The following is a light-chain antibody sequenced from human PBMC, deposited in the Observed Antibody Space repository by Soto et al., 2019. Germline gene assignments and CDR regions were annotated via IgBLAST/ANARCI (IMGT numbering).Light chain of an antibody. CDR1: QSVKDN. CDR3: QQYNNWPLT. CDR2: GAS. J-gene: IGKJ4*01. V-gene: IGKV3D-15*01. Sequence: EVVMTQSAATLSVSPGERATLSCRASQSVKDNLAWYQQKPGQAPRLLIYGASTRATDIPVRFSGSGSGTEFTLTIGSLQSEDFAVYYCQQYNNWPLTFGGGTKVEIK.